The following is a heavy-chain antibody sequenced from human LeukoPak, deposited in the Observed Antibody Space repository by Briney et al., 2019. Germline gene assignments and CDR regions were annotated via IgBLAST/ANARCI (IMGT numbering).Heavy chain of an antibody. J-gene: IGHJ3*02. CDR2: IIPIFGTA. V-gene: IGHV1-69*05. D-gene: IGHD2-2*01. CDR1: GGTFSSYA. Sequence: ASVKVSCEASGGTFSSYAISWVRQAPGQGLEWMGGIIPIFGTANYAQKFQGRVTITTDESTSTAYMELSSLRSEDTAVYYCARDRTIVVVPAAIAPLDAFDIWGQGTMVTVSS. CDR3: ARDRTIVVVPAAIAPLDAFDI.